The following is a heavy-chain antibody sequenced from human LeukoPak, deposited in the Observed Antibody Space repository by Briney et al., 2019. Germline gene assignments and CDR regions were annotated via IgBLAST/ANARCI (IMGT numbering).Heavy chain of an antibody. Sequence: LPGGSLRLSCAASGFTFGNSWMTWVRQAPGKGLEWVASIKQDGSETHYVDSVKGRFTISRGNAKNSLYLQMSSLRAEDSAMYYCATYRHLPYWGQGILVTVSS. V-gene: IGHV3-7*01. CDR2: IKQDGSET. J-gene: IGHJ4*02. CDR1: GFTFGNSW. CDR3: ATYRHLPY. D-gene: IGHD2-2*02.